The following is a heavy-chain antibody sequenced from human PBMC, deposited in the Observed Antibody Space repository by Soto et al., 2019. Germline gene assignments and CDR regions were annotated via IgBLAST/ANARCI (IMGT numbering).Heavy chain of an antibody. CDR1: GDSISSYN. CDR3: VRQGLGVLHSLVHV. CDR2: FRSGGGT. V-gene: IGHV4-59*08. Sequence: PSETLSLTCTVSGDSISSYNVAWSRQPPGKGLEWIGYFRSGGGTSYNPSLKSRVAISADTSMKQFSLRLSSVTAADTAVYYCVRQGLGVLHSLVHVWGQGTTVTVS. J-gene: IGHJ6*02. D-gene: IGHD3-10*01.